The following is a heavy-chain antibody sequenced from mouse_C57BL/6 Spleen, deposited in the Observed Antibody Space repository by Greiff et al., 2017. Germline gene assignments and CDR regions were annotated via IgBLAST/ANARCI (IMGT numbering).Heavy chain of an antibody. CDR2: IDPSDSYT. CDR3: ARKYDCDDYWYFDV. D-gene: IGHD2-4*01. J-gene: IGHJ1*03. Sequence: QVQLQQPGAELVRPGTSVKLSCKASGYTFTSYWMHWVKQRPGQGLEWIGVIDPSDSYTNYNQKFKGKATLTVDTSSSTAYMQLSSLTSEDSAVYYCARKYDCDDYWYFDVWGTGTTVTVSS. CDR1: GYTFTSYW. V-gene: IGHV1-59*01.